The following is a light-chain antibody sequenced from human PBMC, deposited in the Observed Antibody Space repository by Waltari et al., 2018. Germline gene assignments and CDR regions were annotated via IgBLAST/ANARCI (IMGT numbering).Light chain of an antibody. CDR3: GAYGGSSVCKVL. V-gene: IGLV2-23*02. CDR1: SSDVGRYVL. Sequence: QSALTQPASVSGSPGQSITISCTGTSSDVGRYVLVSWYQQHPGKAPKLMIYDVNKRIAGVADRFSGCKSGSTSFLTSSGLQAEDAAHYYCGAYGGSSVCKVLVGVGTKLTVL. CDR2: DVN. J-gene: IGLJ2*01.